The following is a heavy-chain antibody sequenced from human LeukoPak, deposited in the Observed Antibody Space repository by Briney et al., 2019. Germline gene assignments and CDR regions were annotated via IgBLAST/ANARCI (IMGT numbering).Heavy chain of an antibody. CDR3: ARDFAYKKFDY. Sequence: GGSLRLSCAASGFTFGSSWMNWVRQAPGKGLEWVATINPDGNKKGVADSVRGRFTISRDDAENSLYLQMNSLRAEDTAVYYCARDFAYKKFDYWGQGTLVTVSS. D-gene: IGHD2-21*01. CDR1: GFTFGSSW. CDR2: INPDGNKK. J-gene: IGHJ4*02. V-gene: IGHV3-7*03.